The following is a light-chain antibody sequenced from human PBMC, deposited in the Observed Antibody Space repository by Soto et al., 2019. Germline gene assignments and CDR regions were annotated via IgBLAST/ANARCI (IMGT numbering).Light chain of an antibody. CDR3: SSYTTINTVVL. V-gene: IGLV2-14*03. J-gene: IGLJ3*02. Sequence: QSVLTQPAYVSGSPGQSITFSCTGTTSDIGAYNYVSWYQHHPGKAPKLLIYDVTARPSGVSDRFSGSKSGTTASLTISGLQAEDEADYFCSSYTTINTVVLFGGGTKLTVL. CDR1: TSDIGAYNY. CDR2: DVT.